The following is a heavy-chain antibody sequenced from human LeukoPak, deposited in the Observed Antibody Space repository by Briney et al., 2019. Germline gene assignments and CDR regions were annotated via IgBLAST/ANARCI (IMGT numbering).Heavy chain of an antibody. CDR1: GFTFSDYY. J-gene: IGHJ3*02. V-gene: IGHV3-11*01. Sequence: GGSLRLSCAAAGFTFSDYYMSWIRRAPGKGMEWVSYISSSGSTIYYADSVKGRFTISRDNAKNSLYLQMNSLRAEDTAVYYCAREVRSLAFDIWGQGTMVTVSS. CDR3: AREVRSLAFDI. CDR2: ISSSGSTI.